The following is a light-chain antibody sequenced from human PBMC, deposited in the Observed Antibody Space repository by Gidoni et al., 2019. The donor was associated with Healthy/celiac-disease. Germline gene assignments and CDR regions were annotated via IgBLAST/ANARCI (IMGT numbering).Light chain of an antibody. CDR3: QQYNSYSGT. J-gene: IGKJ5*01. CDR2: DAS. V-gene: IGKV1-5*01. CDR1: QSISSW. Sequence: DIQMTQSPSTLSASVGDRVTITCRASQSISSWLAWYQQKPEKAPKLLIYDASSLESGVPSRFSGSGSGTELTLTISSLQPDDFATYYCQQYNSYSGTFGQGTRLDIK.